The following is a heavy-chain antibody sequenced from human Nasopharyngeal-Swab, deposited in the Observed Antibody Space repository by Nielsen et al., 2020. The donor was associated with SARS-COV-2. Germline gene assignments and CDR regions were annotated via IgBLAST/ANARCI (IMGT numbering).Heavy chain of an antibody. CDR1: GFTINSFA. Sequence: GESLKISCAASGFTINSFATHWVRQAPGKGLEWVAVISGSGGSTYYADSVKGRFTISRDNSKNTLYLQMNSLRAEDTAVYYCAKSKGMADAFDIWGQGTMVTVSS. V-gene: IGHV3-23*01. CDR3: AKSKGMADAFDI. J-gene: IGHJ3*02. D-gene: IGHD5-24*01. CDR2: ISGSGGST.